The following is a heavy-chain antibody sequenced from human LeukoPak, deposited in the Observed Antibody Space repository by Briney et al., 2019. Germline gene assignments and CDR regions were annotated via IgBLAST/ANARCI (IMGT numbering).Heavy chain of an antibody. CDR2: ISGYNGNT. CDR3: ARAPLYCSCEY. V-gene: IGHV1-18*01. Sequence: GASVKVSCKASGYTFSSYGISWVRQAPGQGLEWMGWISGYNGNTNYAQKLQGRVTMTTDTSTSTAYMELRSLRSDDTAVYYCARAPLYCSCEYWGQGTLVTVSS. D-gene: IGHD6-6*01. CDR1: GYTFSSYG. J-gene: IGHJ4*02.